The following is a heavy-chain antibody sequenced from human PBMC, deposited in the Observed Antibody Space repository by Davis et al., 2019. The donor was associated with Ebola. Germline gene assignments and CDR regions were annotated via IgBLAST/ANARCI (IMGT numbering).Heavy chain of an antibody. Sequence: ASVKVSCKAFGYTFSAYNIYWVRQAPGQGLEWIGWIKPSTGDRNFAQKFRGRVTMATDTSTNTAFMELSRLTSDDTAVYYCARGTGTSWLVPWGQGSLVTVSS. J-gene: IGHJ5*02. CDR2: IKPSTGDR. CDR1: GYTFSAYN. V-gene: IGHV1-2*02. D-gene: IGHD1-1*01. CDR3: ARGTGTSWLVP.